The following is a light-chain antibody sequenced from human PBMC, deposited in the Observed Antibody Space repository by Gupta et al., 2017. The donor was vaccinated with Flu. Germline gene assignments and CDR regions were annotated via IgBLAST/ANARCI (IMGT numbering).Light chain of an antibody. CDR2: GNS. Sequence: QSVLTQPPSVSGAPGQRVTISCTGSSSNIGAGYAVHWYQQLPGTAPKVLIYGNSNRPAGVPDRVSGSKSGTSASLAITGLQAEDEALYYCQYYDRSLRWVFGGGTKLTLL. J-gene: IGLJ2*01. CDR3: QYYDRSLRWV. V-gene: IGLV1-40*01. CDR1: SSNIGAGYA.